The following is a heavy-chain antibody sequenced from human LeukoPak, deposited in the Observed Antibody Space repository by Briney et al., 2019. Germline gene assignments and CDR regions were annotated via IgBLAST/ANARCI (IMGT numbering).Heavy chain of an antibody. D-gene: IGHD6-13*01. Sequence: PSEILSLTCTVSGGSISSYYWSWIRQPPGKGLEWIGYIYYSGSTNYNPSLKSRVTISVDTSKNQFSLKLSSVTAADTAVYYCARATSIAAAGTFDYWGQGTLVTVSS. CDR3: ARATSIAAAGTFDY. V-gene: IGHV4-59*01. CDR1: GGSISSYY. CDR2: IYYSGST. J-gene: IGHJ4*02.